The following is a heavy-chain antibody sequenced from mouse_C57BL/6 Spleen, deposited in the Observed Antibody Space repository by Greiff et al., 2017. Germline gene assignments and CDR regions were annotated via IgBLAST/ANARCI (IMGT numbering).Heavy chain of an antibody. CDR2: IYPGDGDT. D-gene: IGHD2-3*01. Sequence: QVQLKESGPELVKPGASVKISCKASGYAFSSSWMNWVKQRPGKGLEWIGRIYPGDGDTNYNGKFKGKATLTADKSSSTAYMQLSSLTSEDSAVYFCVRWLLVAYWGQGTLVTVSA. V-gene: IGHV1-82*01. CDR3: VRWLLVAY. J-gene: IGHJ3*01. CDR1: GYAFSSSW.